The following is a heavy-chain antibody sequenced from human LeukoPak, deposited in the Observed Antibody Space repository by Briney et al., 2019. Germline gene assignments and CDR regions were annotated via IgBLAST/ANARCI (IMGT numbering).Heavy chain of an antibody. D-gene: IGHD3-3*01. J-gene: IGHJ4*02. CDR1: GYTYTSYG. CDR2: ISAYNGNT. V-gene: IGHV1-18*01. Sequence: ASVKVSCKASGYTYTSYGISWVRQAPGQGLEWMGWISAYNGNTKYAQKLQGRVTMTTDTSTSTAYMELRSLRSDDTAVYYCARTPLTIFGVVDDYWGQGTLVTVSS. CDR3: ARTPLTIFGVVDDY.